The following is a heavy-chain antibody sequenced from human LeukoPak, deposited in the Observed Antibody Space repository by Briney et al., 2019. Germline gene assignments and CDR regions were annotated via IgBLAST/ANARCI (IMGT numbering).Heavy chain of an antibody. J-gene: IGHJ4*02. CDR1: EFTFSSYW. CDR3: TRAKGGYVFDY. CDR2: LNSDGSST. Sequence: PGGSLRLSCAASEFTFSSYWMHWVRQAPGKGLVWVSRLNSDGSSTNYADSVKGRFSISRDNAKNTLYLQMNSLRAEDTAVYYCTRAKGGYVFDYWGQGTLVTVSS. D-gene: IGHD3-16*01. V-gene: IGHV3-74*01.